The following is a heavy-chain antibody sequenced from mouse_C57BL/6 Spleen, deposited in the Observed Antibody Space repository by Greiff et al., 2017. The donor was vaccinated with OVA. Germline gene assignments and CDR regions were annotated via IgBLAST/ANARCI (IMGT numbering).Heavy chain of an antibody. J-gene: IGHJ1*03. CDR1: GYTFTGYW. D-gene: IGHD2-5*01. V-gene: IGHV1-9*01. Sequence: QVQLKQSGAELMKPGASVKLSCKATGYTFTGYWIEWVKQRPGHGLEWIGEILPGSSSTNYNEKFKGKATFTADTSSNTAYMQLSSLTTEDSAIYYCARSLYSNPLWYFDVWGTGTTVTVSS. CDR3: ARSLYSNPLWYFDV. CDR2: ILPGSSST.